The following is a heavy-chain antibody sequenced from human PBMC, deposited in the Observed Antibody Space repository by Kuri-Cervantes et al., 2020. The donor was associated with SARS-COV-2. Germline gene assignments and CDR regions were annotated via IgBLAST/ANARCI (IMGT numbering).Heavy chain of an antibody. CDR3: ARDKTIVGATIVY. CDR1: GFTYSSNA. Sequence: LSLTCAASGFTYSSNAMHWVRQAPGKGLEWVAVISYDGSNKYYADSVKGRFTISRDNSKNTLYLQMNSLRAEDTAVYYCARDKTIVGATIVYWGQGTLVTVSS. V-gene: IGHV3-30*04. CDR2: ISYDGSNK. D-gene: IGHD1-26*01. J-gene: IGHJ4*02.